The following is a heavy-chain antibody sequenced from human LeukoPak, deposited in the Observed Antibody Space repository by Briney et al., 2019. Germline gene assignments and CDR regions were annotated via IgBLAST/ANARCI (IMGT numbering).Heavy chain of an antibody. D-gene: IGHD1-26*01. CDR1: GFTVSSNY. CDR3: ARDALSGSYDY. Sequence: GRSLRLSCAASGFTVSSNYMSWVRQAAGKGLEWDSVIYSGGSTYYADSVKGRFTISRDNSKNTLYLQMNSLRAEDTAVYYCARDALSGSYDYWGQGTLVTVSS. J-gene: IGHJ4*02. V-gene: IGHV3-66*02. CDR2: IYSGGST.